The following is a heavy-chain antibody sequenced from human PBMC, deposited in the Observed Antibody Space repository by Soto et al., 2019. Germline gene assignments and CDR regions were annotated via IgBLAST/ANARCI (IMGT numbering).Heavy chain of an antibody. CDR1: GFSLSTSGVG. J-gene: IGHJ5*02. CDR3: AFLSAGLFDP. V-gene: IGHV2-5*02. D-gene: IGHD6-13*01. CDR2: IYWDDDK. Sequence: SGPTLVNPTQTLTLTCTFSGFSLSTSGVGVGWIRQPPGKALEWLALIYWDDDKRYSPSLKSRLTITKDTSKNQVVLTMTNMGPVDTATYYCAFLSAGLFDPWGQGTLVTVSS.